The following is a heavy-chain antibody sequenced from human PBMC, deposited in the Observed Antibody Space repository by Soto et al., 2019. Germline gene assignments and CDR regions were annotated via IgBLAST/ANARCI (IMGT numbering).Heavy chain of an antibody. V-gene: IGHV1-69*13. CDR2: IIPIFGTA. Sequence: SVKVSCKASGGTFSSYAISWVRQAPGQGLEWMGGIIPIFGTANYAQKFQGRVTITADESTSTAYMELSSLRSEDTAVYYCASTFVGFIGIEGNLFDSCGQGSLDTGSA. CDR1: GGTFSSYA. J-gene: IGHJ5*01. D-gene: IGHD3-16*02. CDR3: ASTFVGFIGIEGNLFDS.